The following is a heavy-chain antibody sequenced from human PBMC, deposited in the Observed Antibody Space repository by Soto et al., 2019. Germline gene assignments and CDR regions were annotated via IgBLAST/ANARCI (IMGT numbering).Heavy chain of an antibody. Sequence: SETLSLTSAVYGGSLSTVYWSWIRQPPGKGLEWIGEINPSGGTNYNPSLKSRVTISVATSKNQFSLKLSSVTAADTAVYYCARVLAARASRDFDYWGQGTLVTVSS. V-gene: IGHV4-34*01. CDR2: INPSGGT. J-gene: IGHJ4*02. D-gene: IGHD6-6*01. CDR1: GGSLSTVY. CDR3: ARVLAARASRDFDY.